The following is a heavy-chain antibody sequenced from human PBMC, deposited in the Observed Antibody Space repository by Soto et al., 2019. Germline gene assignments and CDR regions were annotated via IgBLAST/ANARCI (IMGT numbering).Heavy chain of an antibody. CDR1: GFTFSSYA. CDR3: AKDDVLRYFDWFPDAFDI. D-gene: IGHD3-9*01. Sequence: EVQLLESGGGLVQPGGSLRLSCAASGFTFSSYAMSWVRQAPGKGLEWVSAISGSGGSTYYADSVKGRFTISRDNSKNTLYLQMNSLRAADTAVYYCAKDDVLRYFDWFPDAFDIWGQGTMVTVSS. CDR2: ISGSGGST. J-gene: IGHJ3*02. V-gene: IGHV3-23*01.